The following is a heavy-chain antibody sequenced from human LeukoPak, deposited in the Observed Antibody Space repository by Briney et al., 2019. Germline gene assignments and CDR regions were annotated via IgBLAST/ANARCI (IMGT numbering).Heavy chain of an antibody. CDR3: ARTFSESYYYYGMDV. D-gene: IGHD1-26*01. CDR2: VYYSGRT. Sequence: SETLSLTCTVSGGSISSYYWSWIRQPPGKGLESIGYVYYSGRTNYNPSLKSRVTISVDTSKNQFSLKLSSVTAADTAVYYCARTFSESYYYYGMDVWGQGTTVTVSS. V-gene: IGHV4-59*01. CDR1: GGSISSYY. J-gene: IGHJ6*02.